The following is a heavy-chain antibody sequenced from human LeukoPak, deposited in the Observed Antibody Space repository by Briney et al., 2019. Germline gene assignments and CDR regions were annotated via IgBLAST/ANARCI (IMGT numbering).Heavy chain of an antibody. J-gene: IGHJ4*02. CDR2: SSAYTGNT. V-gene: IGHV1-18*01. CDR3: ARDFYYDSSGYIGQDY. Sequence: ASVKVSCKASVYTFTSYGIICVRQAPGQGLEWMGWSSAYTGNTNYAKKVQGRVTMTTDTSTSTAYMELRSLRSDDTAVYYCARDFYYDSSGYIGQDYWGQGPLVTVSS. D-gene: IGHD3-22*01. CDR1: VYTFTSYG.